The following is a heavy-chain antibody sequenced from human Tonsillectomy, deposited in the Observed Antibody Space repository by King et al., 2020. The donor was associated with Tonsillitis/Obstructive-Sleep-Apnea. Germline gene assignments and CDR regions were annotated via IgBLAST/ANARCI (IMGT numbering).Heavy chain of an antibody. V-gene: IGHV3-33*01. CDR2: IWYDGSNK. CDR3: AGEEGVGPTSYAFDI. CDR1: GFTFNNYA. J-gene: IGHJ3*02. Sequence: QVQLVESGGGVVQPGESLRLSCAASGFTFNNYAMHWVRQAPGKGLEWVAVIWYDGSNKYYADSVKGRFTISRDNSKNILYMQMNSLRAEDTAMYYCAGEEGVGPTSYAFDIWGQGTMVTVSS. D-gene: IGHD2-2*01.